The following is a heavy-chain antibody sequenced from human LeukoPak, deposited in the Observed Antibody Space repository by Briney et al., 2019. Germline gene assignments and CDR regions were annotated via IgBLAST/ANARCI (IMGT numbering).Heavy chain of an antibody. J-gene: IGHJ4*02. D-gene: IGHD3-22*01. CDR1: GFSFSSYS. Sequence: GGSLRLSCAASGFSFSSYSMDWVRQAPGKGLEWVSSISSSSSYIYYADSVKGRFTISRDNAKNSLYLQMNSLRAEDTAVYYCARRAYDSSGYYPDYWGQGTLVTVSS. CDR3: ARRAYDSSGYYPDY. CDR2: ISSSSSYI. V-gene: IGHV3-21*01.